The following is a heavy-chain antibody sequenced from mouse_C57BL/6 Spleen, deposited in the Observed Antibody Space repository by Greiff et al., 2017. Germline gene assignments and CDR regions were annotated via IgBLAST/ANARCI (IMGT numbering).Heavy chain of an antibody. CDR1: GYSITSGYY. CDR3: ARAGSIPYAMDY. V-gene: IGHV3-6*01. D-gene: IGHD1-1*01. CDR2: ISYDGSN. J-gene: IGHJ4*01. Sequence: ESGPGLVKPSQSLSLTCSVTGYSITSGYYWNWIRQFPGNKLELMGYISYDGSNNYNPALKNRISITRDTSKNQFFLKLNSVTTEDTATYYCARAGSIPYAMDYWGQGTSVTVSS.